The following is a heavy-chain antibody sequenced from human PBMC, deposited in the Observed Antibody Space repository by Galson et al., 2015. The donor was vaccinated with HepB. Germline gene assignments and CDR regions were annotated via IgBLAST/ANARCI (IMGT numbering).Heavy chain of an antibody. CDR1: GGSISSGGYS. J-gene: IGHJ5*02. CDR3: ARGPPLWFGELGGVDWFDP. CDR2: IYHSGST. V-gene: IGHV4-30-2*01. Sequence: TLSLTCAVSGGSISSGGYSWSWIRQPPGKGLEWIGYIYHSGSTYYNPSLKSRVTISVDRSKNQFSLKLSSVTAADTAVYYCARGPPLWFGELGGVDWFDPWGQGTLVTVSS. D-gene: IGHD3-10*01.